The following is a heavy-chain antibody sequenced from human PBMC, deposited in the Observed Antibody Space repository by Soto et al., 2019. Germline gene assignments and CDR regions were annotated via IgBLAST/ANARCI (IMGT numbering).Heavy chain of an antibody. D-gene: IGHD3-16*01. CDR3: ATDEGYYDDCSYNGPYFFGY. V-gene: IGHV3-30-3*01. CDR2: VSKDGSEK. CDR1: GPKFETYT. J-gene: IGHJ4*02. Sequence: RGSLRLSYAASGPKFETYTIHWVSQAPGKVLEWVAVVSKDGSEKYYAVSVKGRFTVSRDGFEATLQLHNVRSDDTAGYYCATDEGYYDDCSYNGPYFFGYWGQGTQVTVSS.